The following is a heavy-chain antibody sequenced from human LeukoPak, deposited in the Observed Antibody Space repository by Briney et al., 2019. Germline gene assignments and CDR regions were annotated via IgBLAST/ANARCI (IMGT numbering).Heavy chain of an antibody. V-gene: IGHV1-8*01. Sequence: ASVKVSCKASGYTFTSYDFNWVRQATGQGLEWMGWMNPNSGDTGFAQKFQGRVTMTTDTSTSTGYMELRSLRSDDTAVYYCARVHSYCSTTSCLDYWGQGTLVPVSS. CDR2: MNPNSGDT. D-gene: IGHD2-2*01. CDR3: ARVHSYCSTTSCLDY. CDR1: GYTFTSYD. J-gene: IGHJ4*02.